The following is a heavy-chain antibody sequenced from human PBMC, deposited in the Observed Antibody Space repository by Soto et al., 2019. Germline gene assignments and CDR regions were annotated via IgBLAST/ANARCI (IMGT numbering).Heavy chain of an antibody. J-gene: IGHJ5*02. CDR3: ARVGGPPITMVRGVRPSNWFDP. D-gene: IGHD3-10*01. V-gene: IGHV1-18*01. CDR1: GYTFTSYG. CDR2: ISAYNGNT. Sequence: ASVKVSCKASGYTFTSYGISWVRQAPGQGLEWMGWISAYNGNTNYAQKLQGRATMTTDTSTSTAYMELRSLRSDDTAVYYCARVGGPPITMVRGVRPSNWFDPWGQGTLVTVSS.